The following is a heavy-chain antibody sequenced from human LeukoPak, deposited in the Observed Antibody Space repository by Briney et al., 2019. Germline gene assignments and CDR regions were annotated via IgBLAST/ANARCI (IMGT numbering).Heavy chain of an antibody. J-gene: IGHJ6*03. V-gene: IGHV4-34*01. CDR1: GGSFSGYY. CDR3: ARGGIFDYYYYYYMDV. Sequence: SETLSLTCAVYGGSFSGYYWSWIRQPPGKGLEWIGEINHSGSTNYNPSLKSRVTISVDTSKNQLSLKLSSVTAADTAVYYCARGGIFDYYYYYYMDVWGKGTTVTVSS. D-gene: IGHD2-15*01. CDR2: INHSGST.